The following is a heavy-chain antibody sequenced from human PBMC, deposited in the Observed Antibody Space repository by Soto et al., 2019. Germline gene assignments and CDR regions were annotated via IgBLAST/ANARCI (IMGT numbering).Heavy chain of an antibody. Sequence: SETLSLTCTVSGCSISSGDYYWSWIRQPPGKGLEWIGYIYYSGSTYYNPSLKSRVTISVDTSKNQFSLKLSSVTAADTAVYYCARGGASYYDFWSGYYEIDYWGQGTLVNVSS. V-gene: IGHV4-30-4*01. J-gene: IGHJ4*02. D-gene: IGHD3-3*01. CDR2: IYYSGST. CDR3: ARGGASYYDFWSGYYEIDY. CDR1: GCSISSGDYY.